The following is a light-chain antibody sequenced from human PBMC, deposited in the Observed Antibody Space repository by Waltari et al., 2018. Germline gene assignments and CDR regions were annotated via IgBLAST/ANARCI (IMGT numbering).Light chain of an antibody. CDR1: SSHVGGSKY. Sequence: QSALTQPRSVSGSPGQSVTISCAGTSSHVGGSKYVAWYQQHPGKAPKLMISDVTQRPSGVPGRFSGSKSGTTASLTISGLHSDDEADYYCSAWDDSLNGVIFGGGTKLTVL. V-gene: IGLV2-11*01. J-gene: IGLJ2*01. CDR3: SAWDDSLNGVI. CDR2: DVT.